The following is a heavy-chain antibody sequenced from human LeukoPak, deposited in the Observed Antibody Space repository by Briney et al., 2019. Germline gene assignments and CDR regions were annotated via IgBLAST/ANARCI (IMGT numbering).Heavy chain of an antibody. D-gene: IGHD5-12*01. J-gene: IGHJ4*02. CDR2: IYYSGST. CDR3: ARLRVDSGYGYFDY. CDR1: DGSISSGDYY. Sequence: SETLSLTCTVSDGSISSGDYYWSWIRQPPGKGLEWIGYIYYSGSTYYNPSLKSRVTISADTSKNQFSLKLSSVTAADTAVYYCARLRVDSGYGYFDYWGQGTLVTVSS. V-gene: IGHV4-30-4*01.